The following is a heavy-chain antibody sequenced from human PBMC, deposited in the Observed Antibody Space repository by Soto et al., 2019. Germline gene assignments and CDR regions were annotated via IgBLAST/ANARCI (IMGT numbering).Heavy chain of an antibody. CDR1: GGSINNNGYF. J-gene: IGHJ4*02. Sequence: QVQLQESGPGVVEPSQTLSLTCTVSGGSINNNGYFWSWIRQPPGSGLEWIGHIYNSGCTYSNPSLKSRLTISVDTSKNQFSLKLSSVTAADTAVYYCARGPSGDKVDYWGQGTLVTVSS. V-gene: IGHV4-30-4*01. CDR3: ARGPSGDKVDY. CDR2: IYNSGCT. D-gene: IGHD1-26*01.